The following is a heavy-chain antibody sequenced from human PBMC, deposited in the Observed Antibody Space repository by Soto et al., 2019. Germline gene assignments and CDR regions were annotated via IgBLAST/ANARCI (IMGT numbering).Heavy chain of an antibody. CDR1: GGTIRTRSCL. Sequence: SKTLSIACTASGGTIRTRSCLGGCLRQPPGKGLDWIASIKYSGTTFYNPSLKSRVTLSVDTSKNQFALKLSSVTAAETAVYYCARHGITGSYYDAFDIWGQGTMVT. CDR3: ARHGITGSYYDAFDI. V-gene: IGHV4-39*01. CDR2: IKYSGTT. J-gene: IGHJ3*02. D-gene: IGHD1-26*01.